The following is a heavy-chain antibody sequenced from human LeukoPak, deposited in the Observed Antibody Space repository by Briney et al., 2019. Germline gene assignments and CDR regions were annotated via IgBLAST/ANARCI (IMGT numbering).Heavy chain of an antibody. V-gene: IGHV3-30*02. CDR2: IGYDGSNK. CDR3: AKDSYYYYIDV. J-gene: IGHJ6*03. CDR1: GFTFRSYG. Sequence: GGSLRLSCATSGFTFRSYGMHWVRQAPGKGLEWVTFIGYDGSNKYYTDSVKGRFTISRDNSKNTLYLQMNSLRTEDTAVYYCAKDSYYYYIDVWGKGTTVTVSS.